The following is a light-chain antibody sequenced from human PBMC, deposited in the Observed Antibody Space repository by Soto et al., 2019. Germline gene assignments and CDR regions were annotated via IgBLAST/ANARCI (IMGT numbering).Light chain of an antibody. Sequence: DIQMTHSPSSLSASVGDRVTITCRASQGISNALAWYQQKPGKVPKLLIYAASTLQSGVPSRFSGSGSGTDFTLTISSLQPEDVGTDYCQQYNSAPSTFGQGTKLEIK. CDR1: QGISNA. V-gene: IGKV1-27*01. J-gene: IGKJ2*01. CDR3: QQYNSAPST. CDR2: AAS.